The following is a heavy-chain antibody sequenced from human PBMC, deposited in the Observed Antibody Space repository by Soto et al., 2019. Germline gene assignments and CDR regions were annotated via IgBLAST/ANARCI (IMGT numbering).Heavy chain of an antibody. Sequence: GGSLRLSCAASGFTFSSYSMNWVLQAPGKXLEWVSSISSSSSYIYYADSVKGRFTISRDNAKNSLYLQMNSLRAEDTAVYYCASLRRSVVPAAMGSYFDYWGQGTLVTVSS. D-gene: IGHD2-2*01. V-gene: IGHV3-21*01. CDR2: ISSSSSYI. CDR3: ASLRRSVVPAAMGSYFDY. CDR1: GFTFSSYS. J-gene: IGHJ4*02.